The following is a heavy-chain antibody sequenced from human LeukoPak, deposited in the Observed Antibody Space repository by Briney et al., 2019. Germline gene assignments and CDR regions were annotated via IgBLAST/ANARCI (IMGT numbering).Heavy chain of an antibody. J-gene: IGHJ6*03. CDR3: ARQMVRGVIIARPYYYMDV. CDR1: GGSFSGYY. D-gene: IGHD3-10*01. V-gene: IGHV4-59*08. Sequence: SETLSLTCAVYGGSFSGYYWSWIRQPPGKGLEWIGYIYYSGSTNYNPSLKSRVTISVDTSKNQFSLKLSSVTAADTAVYYCARQMVRGVIIARPYYYMDVWGKGTTVTISS. CDR2: IYYSGST.